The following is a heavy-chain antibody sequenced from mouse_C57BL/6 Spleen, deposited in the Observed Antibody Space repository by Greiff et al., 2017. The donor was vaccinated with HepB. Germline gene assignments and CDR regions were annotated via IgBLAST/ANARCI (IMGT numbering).Heavy chain of an antibody. J-gene: IGHJ4*01. V-gene: IGHV1-26*01. D-gene: IGHD3-2*01. CDR1: GYTFTDYY. CDR3: ARRQPYYAMDY. CDR2: INPNNGGT. Sequence: VQLQQSGPELVKPGASVKISCKASGYTFTDYYMNWVKQSHGKSLEWIGDINPNNGGTSYNQKFKGKATLTVDKSSSTAYMELRSLTSEDSAVYYCARRQPYYAMDYWGQGTSVTVSS.